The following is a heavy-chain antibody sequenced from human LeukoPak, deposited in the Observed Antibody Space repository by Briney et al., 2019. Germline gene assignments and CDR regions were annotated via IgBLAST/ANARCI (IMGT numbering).Heavy chain of an antibody. CDR2: IHRDGRT. CDR1: GVSISSSEW. Sequence: SGTLSLTCAVSGVSISSSEWWIWVRQPPGQGLEWIGEIHRDGRTRYNPSLKSRVTMSMDYSKNQFSLSVTSVTAADTAVYYCARGLGRSGGSCYYYWGQGTLVTVSS. J-gene: IGHJ4*02. D-gene: IGHD2-15*01. V-gene: IGHV4-4*02. CDR3: ARGLGRSGGSCYYY.